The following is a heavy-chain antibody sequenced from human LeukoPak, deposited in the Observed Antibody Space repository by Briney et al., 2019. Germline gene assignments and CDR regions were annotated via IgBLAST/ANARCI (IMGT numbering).Heavy chain of an antibody. D-gene: IGHD3-22*01. Sequence: PGGSLRLSCAASGFTVSSNYMSWVRQAPGKGLEWVSVIYSGGSIYYADSVKGRFTISRDNSKNTLYLQMNSLRAEDTAVYYCVKGSEGYSDSKSDYWGQGTLVTVSS. V-gene: IGHV3-53*01. CDR1: GFTVSSNY. CDR2: IYSGGSI. CDR3: VKGSEGYSDSKSDY. J-gene: IGHJ4*02.